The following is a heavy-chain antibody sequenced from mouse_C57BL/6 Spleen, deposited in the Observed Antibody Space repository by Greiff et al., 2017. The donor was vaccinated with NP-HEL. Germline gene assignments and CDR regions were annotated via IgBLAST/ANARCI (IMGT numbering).Heavy chain of an antibody. D-gene: IGHD2-4*01. J-gene: IGHJ4*01. CDR2: ISSGGSYT. CDR3: ARQGDYDGYYAMDY. Sequence: EVKLVESGGDLVKPGGSLKLSCAASGFTFSSYGMSWVRQTPDKRLEWVATISSGGSYTYYPDSVKGRFTISRDNAKNTLYLQMSSLKSEDTAMYYCARQGDYDGYYAMDYWGQGTSVTVSS. V-gene: IGHV5-6*02. CDR1: GFTFSSYG.